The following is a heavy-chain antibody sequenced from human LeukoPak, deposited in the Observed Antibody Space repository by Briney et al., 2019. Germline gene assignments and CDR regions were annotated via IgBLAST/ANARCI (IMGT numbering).Heavy chain of an antibody. J-gene: IGHJ4*02. CDR2: INPSGGSS. D-gene: IGHD2-15*01. V-gene: IGHV1-46*01. CDR1: GYTFTTYS. Sequence: ASVKVSCKASGYTFTTYSSHWVRQAPGQGLEWVGIINPSGGSSNYAQKFQGRVTMTRHTSTSTVYMELSSLRSEDTAVYYCARVLCTGGSCYSFFDYWGQGTLVTVSS. CDR3: ARVLCTGGSCYSFFDY.